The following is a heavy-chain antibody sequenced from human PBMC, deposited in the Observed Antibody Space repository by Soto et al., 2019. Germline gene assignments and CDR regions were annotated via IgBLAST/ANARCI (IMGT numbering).Heavy chain of an antibody. D-gene: IGHD2-8*01. Sequence: QVQLVQSGAEVKKPGSSVKVSCKASGGTFSSYAISWVRQAPGQGLEWMGGIIPIFGTANYAQKFRGRVTITADESTSTAYMELSSLRSEDTAVYYCARDKDCTNGVCRYYFDYWGQGTLVTVSS. J-gene: IGHJ4*02. V-gene: IGHV1-69*12. CDR2: IIPIFGTA. CDR3: ARDKDCTNGVCRYYFDY. CDR1: GGTFSSYA.